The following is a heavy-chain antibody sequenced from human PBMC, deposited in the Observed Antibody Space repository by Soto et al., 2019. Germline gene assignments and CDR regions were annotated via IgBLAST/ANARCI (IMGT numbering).Heavy chain of an antibody. CDR3: AKAGRGLEYYYMDV. V-gene: IGHV3-23*01. Sequence: EVQLLESGGGLVQPGGSLRLSCAASGFTFSSYAMSWVRQAPGKGLEWVSGISGSGGSTYYADSVKGRFTNSRDNSKNTLYLQMNSLRAEDTAVYYCAKAGRGLEYYYMDVCGKGTTVTVAS. CDR1: GFTFSSYA. J-gene: IGHJ6*03. CDR2: ISGSGGST. D-gene: IGHD3-3*01.